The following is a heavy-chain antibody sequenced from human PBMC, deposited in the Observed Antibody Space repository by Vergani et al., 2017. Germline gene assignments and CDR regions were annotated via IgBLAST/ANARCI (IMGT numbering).Heavy chain of an antibody. Sequence: EVQLVQSGAAVKKPGASLKISCKGSGYSFTSYWIGWVRQMPGKGLEWMGIIYPGDSDTRYSPSFQGQVTISADKSISTAYLQWSSLKASDTAMYYCAKTYDSSGYYYVYWGQGTLVTVSS. V-gene: IGHV5-51*01. D-gene: IGHD3-22*01. CDR3: AKTYDSSGYYYVY. CDR1: GYSFTSYW. J-gene: IGHJ4*02. CDR2: IYPGDSDT.